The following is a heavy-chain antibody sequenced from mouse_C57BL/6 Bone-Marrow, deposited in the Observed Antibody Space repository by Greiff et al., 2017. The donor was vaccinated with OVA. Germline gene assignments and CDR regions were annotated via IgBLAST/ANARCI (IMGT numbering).Heavy chain of an antibody. CDR3: TPYYYGIGAY. CDR1: GFNIKDDY. D-gene: IGHD1-1*01. V-gene: IGHV14-4*01. CDR2: IDPENGDT. Sequence: VQLQQSGAELVRPGASVKLSCTASGFNIKDDYMHWVKQRPEQGLEWIGWIDPENGDTEYASKFQGKATITADTSSNTAYLQLSSLTSEDTAVYYCTPYYYGIGAYWGQGTLVTVSA. J-gene: IGHJ3*01.